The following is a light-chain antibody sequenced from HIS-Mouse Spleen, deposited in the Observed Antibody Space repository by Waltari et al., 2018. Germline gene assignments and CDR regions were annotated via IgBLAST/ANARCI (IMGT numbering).Light chain of an antibody. CDR1: SYTIGSNY. CDR2: RNN. J-gene: IGLJ3*02. V-gene: IGLV1-47*01. CDR3: AAWDDSLSGPV. Sequence: QSVLTQPPSASGTPGQRVTISCSGSSYTIGSNYVYWYQQLPGTAPKLLIYRNNQRPSGVPHRFSGSKSGTSASLAISGLRSEDEADYYCAAWDDSLSGPVFGGGTKLTVL.